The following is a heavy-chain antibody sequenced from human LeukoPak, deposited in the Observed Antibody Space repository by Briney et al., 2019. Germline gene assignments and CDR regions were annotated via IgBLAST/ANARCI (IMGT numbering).Heavy chain of an antibody. D-gene: IGHD6-19*01. CDR1: GYTFTSYG. V-gene: IGHV1-18*01. CDR3: ARLESSGWYNWFDP. Sequence: GASVKVSCKASGYTFTSYGISWVRQAPGPGIEWMGWISAYNGNTNYAQKLQGRVTMTTDTSTSTAYMELRSLRSDDTAVYYCARLESSGWYNWFDPWGQGTLVTVSS. CDR2: ISAYNGNT. J-gene: IGHJ5*02.